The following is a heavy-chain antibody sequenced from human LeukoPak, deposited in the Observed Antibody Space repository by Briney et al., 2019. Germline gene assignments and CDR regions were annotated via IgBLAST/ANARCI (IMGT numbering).Heavy chain of an antibody. CDR1: GYSINTGRY. Sequence: KPSETLPLTCAVSGYSINTGRYWGWIRQPPGKGLEWIGSVYHSGTTFYNPSLKSRLTISVDTSKNQFSLNLRSVTAADTAVYYCATSLSTAGIDFWGQGTLVTVSS. CDR2: VYHSGTT. V-gene: IGHV4-38-2*01. D-gene: IGHD2-2*01. CDR3: ATSLSTAGIDF. J-gene: IGHJ4*02.